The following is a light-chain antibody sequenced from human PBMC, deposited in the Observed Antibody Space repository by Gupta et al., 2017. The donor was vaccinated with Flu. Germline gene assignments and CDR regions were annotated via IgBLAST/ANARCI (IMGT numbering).Light chain of an antibody. Sequence: GTLLLLPAGKSATSCWTSRKGPSSFLAWFQHKPGQAPRVLIYDASIRATGIPDRFGGSGSGTDFTLTISRLEPEDFAVYYCQQYGMSPRTFGQGTKVEIK. CDR2: DAS. CDR1: RKGPSSF. J-gene: IGKJ1*01. CDR3: QQYGMSPRT. V-gene: IGKV3-20*01.